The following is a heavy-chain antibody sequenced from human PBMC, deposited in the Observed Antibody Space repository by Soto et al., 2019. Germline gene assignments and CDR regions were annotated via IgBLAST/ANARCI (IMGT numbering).Heavy chain of an antibody. CDR2: ISAFNGDT. J-gene: IGHJ4*02. Sequence: QVQLVQSGAEVKKPGAAVKVSCLASGYIFTMYGISGVRQAPGQGPEWMGWISAFNGDTNYAQTLQGRVTMTRDTSTNTAYMELRSQTTDNRAVYYCTRDVGDEYCRRPRCDGNLDNWGQGTLVTVSS. CDR1: GYIFTMYG. CDR3: TRDVGDEYCRRPRCDGNLDN. V-gene: IGHV1-18*01. D-gene: IGHD2-2*01.